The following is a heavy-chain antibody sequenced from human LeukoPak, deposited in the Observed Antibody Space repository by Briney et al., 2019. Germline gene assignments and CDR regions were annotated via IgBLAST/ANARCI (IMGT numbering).Heavy chain of an antibody. CDR2: IQEDGKKE. D-gene: IGHD2-21*02. CDR1: GFTFTKFW. CDR3: AKDIFGGGDDY. Sequence: PGGSLRLSCEASGFTFTKFWMSWVRQAPGKGLEGVANIQEDGKKENYVDSVRGRFTISRDNAKNSIYLQMNSLRVEDTAVYYCAKDIFGGGDDYWGQGTLVIVSS. J-gene: IGHJ4*02. V-gene: IGHV3-7*01.